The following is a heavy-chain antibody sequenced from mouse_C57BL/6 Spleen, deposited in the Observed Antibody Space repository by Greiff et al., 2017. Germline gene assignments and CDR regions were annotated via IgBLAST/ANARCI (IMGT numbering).Heavy chain of an antibody. D-gene: IGHD3-2*02. V-gene: IGHV1-80*01. CDR2: IYPGDGDT. J-gene: IGHJ3*01. CDR3: ARKEDSSGPWFAY. CDR1: GYAFSSYW. Sequence: QVQLKESGAELVKPGASVKISCKASGYAFSSYWMNWVKQRPGKGLEWIGQIYPGDGDTNYNGKFKGKATLTADKSTSTAYMQRSSLTSEDSAVYFCARKEDSSGPWFAYWGQGTLVTVSA.